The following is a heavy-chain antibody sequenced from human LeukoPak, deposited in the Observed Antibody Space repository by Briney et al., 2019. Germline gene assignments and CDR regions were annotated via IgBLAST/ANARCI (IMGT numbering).Heavy chain of an antibody. CDR1: GFTFSSYW. J-gene: IGHJ4*02. V-gene: IGHV3-74*01. D-gene: IGHD6-6*01. CDR3: ARKSASRSGFDY. CDR2: IRSDGGNS. Sequence: PGGSLRLSCAASGFTFSSYWMHWVRQVPGKGLVWTSRIRSDGGNSNYADAVKGRFTISRDNAKNTLFLQMNSLTVEDTAVYYCARKSASRSGFDYWGQGTLVTVSS.